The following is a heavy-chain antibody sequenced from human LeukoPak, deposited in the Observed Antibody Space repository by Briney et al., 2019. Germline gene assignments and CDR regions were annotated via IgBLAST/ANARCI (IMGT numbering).Heavy chain of an antibody. CDR2: ISAYNGNT. CDR3: ARWRYYGSGSYYFPAYYYYGTDV. D-gene: IGHD3-10*01. CDR1: GYTFTSYG. Sequence: ASVTVSCTASGYTFTSYGISWVRQAPGQGLEWMGWISAYNGNTNYAQKLQGRVTMTTDTSTSTAYMELRSLRSDDTAVYYCARWRYYGSGSYYFPAYYYYGTDVWGQGTTVTVSS. V-gene: IGHV1-18*01. J-gene: IGHJ6*02.